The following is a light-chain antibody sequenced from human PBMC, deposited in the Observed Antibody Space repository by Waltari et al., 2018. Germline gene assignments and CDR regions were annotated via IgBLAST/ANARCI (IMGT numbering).Light chain of an antibody. CDR1: SSNIGAGYD. J-gene: IGLJ2*01. Sequence: QSVLTQPPSVSGAPGQRVTISCTGSSSNIGAGYDVHWYQQLPGTAPKLLFCGNRNRPSGVPDRCSGSKSGTSASLAITGLQAEDEADYYCQSYDSSLSGSRVFGGGTKLTVL. CDR3: QSYDSSLSGSRV. CDR2: GNR. V-gene: IGLV1-40*01.